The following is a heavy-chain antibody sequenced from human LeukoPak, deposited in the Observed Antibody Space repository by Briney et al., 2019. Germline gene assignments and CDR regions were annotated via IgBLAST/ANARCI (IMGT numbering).Heavy chain of an antibody. CDR2: ISGDGGST. J-gene: IGHJ4*02. CDR1: GFNFDDYA. V-gene: IGHV3-43*02. D-gene: IGHD6-19*01. Sequence: PGGSLRLSCAAPGFNFDDYAIHWVRQAPGKGLEWVSLISGDGGSTFYADSVRGRFTISRDNSKNSLYLQMGSLRSDDTALYFCARESDSSGWYDYWGQGTLVTVSS. CDR3: ARESDSSGWYDY.